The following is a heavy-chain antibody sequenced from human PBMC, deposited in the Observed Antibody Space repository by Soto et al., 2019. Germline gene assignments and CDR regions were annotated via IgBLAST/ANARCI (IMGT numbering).Heavy chain of an antibody. Sequence: SETLSLTCAVYGGSFSGYYWSWIRQPPGKGLEWIGEINHSGSTNYNPSLKSRVTISVDTSKNQFSLKLSSVTAADTAVYYCASYLKVRGVIRWFDPWGQGTLVTVSS. V-gene: IGHV4-34*01. J-gene: IGHJ5*02. D-gene: IGHD3-10*01. CDR1: GGSFSGYY. CDR3: ASYLKVRGVIRWFDP. CDR2: INHSGST.